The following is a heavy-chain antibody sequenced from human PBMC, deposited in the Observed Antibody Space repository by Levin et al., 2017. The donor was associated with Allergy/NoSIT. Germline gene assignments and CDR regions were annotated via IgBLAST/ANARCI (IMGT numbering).Heavy chain of an antibody. CDR1: GGSISSSNW. CDR3: ARLRSSEVLWFRGAIDY. V-gene: IGHV4-4*02. Sequence: SETLSLTCAVSGGSISSSNWWSWVRQPPGKGLEWIGEIYHSGSTNYNPSLKSRVTISVDKSKNQFSLKLSSVTAADTAVYYCARLRSSEVLWFRGAIDYWGQGTLVTVSS. J-gene: IGHJ4*02. D-gene: IGHD3-10*01. CDR2: IYHSGST.